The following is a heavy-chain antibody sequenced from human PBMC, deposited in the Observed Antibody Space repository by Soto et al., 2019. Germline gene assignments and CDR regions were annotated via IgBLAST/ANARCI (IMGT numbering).Heavy chain of an antibody. CDR3: AKGSGYSSGWYLFDY. Sequence: EVQLLESGGGLVQPGGSLRLSCAASGFTFSSYAMSWVRQAPGKGLEWVSAISGSGGSTYYADSVKGRFTISRDNSKDTLYLQMNSLRAEDTAVYYCAKGSGYSSGWYLFDYWGQGTLVTVSS. J-gene: IGHJ4*02. CDR1: GFTFSSYA. V-gene: IGHV3-23*01. D-gene: IGHD6-19*01. CDR2: ISGSGGST.